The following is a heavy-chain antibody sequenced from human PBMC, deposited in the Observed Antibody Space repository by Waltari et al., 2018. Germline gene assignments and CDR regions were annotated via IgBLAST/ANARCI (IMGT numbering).Heavy chain of an antibody. CDR1: GSTFSSYW. J-gene: IGHJ4*02. CDR2: INRDGSDI. Sequence: EVQVVESGGGVVQPGGSLRLSCAASGSTFSSYWMHWVRQAPGKGLVWVSRINRDGSDINYADSVKGRFTISRDSAKNTFYLQMNSLSAEDTAVYYCARDHSFWGQGTLVTVSS. V-gene: IGHV3-74*01. D-gene: IGHD3-16*02. CDR3: ARDHSF.